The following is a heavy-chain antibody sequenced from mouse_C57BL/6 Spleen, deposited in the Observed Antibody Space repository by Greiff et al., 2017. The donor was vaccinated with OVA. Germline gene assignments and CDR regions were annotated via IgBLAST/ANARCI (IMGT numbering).Heavy chain of an antibody. Sequence: QVQLQQSGPELVKPGASVKLSCKASGYTFTSYDINWVKQRPGQGLEWIGRIYPRDGSTKYNEKFKGKATLTVDTSSSTTYMGLHSLTSEDSAVYFCARGDSYAMDYWGQGTSVTVSS. D-gene: IGHD3-3*01. CDR3: ARGDSYAMDY. J-gene: IGHJ4*01. CDR1: GYTFTSYD. V-gene: IGHV1-85*01. CDR2: IYPRDGST.